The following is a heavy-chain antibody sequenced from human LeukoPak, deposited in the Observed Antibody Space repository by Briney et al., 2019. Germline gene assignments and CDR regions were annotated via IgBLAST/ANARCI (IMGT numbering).Heavy chain of an antibody. CDR2: IYSGGST. Sequence: GGSLRLSCAASGFTVSSNYMSWVRQAPGKGLEWVSVIYSGGSTYYADSVKGRFTISRDNAKNSLYLQMNSLRAEDTAVYYCASPYYYDSSGSYYFDNWGQGTLVTVSS. J-gene: IGHJ4*02. V-gene: IGHV3-53*01. D-gene: IGHD3-22*01. CDR3: ASPYYYDSSGSYYFDN. CDR1: GFTVSSNY.